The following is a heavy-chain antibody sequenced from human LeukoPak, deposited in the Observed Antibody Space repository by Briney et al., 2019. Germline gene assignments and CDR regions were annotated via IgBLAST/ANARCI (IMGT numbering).Heavy chain of an antibody. Sequence: ASVKVSCKASGYTFTGYYMHWVRQAPGQGLEWMGWINPNSGGTNYAQKLQGRVTMTTDTSTSTAYMELRSLRSDDTAVYYCARVQKGDYYGSGSYYNLLDYWGQGTLVTVSS. CDR1: GYTFTGYY. CDR3: ARVQKGDYYGSGSYYNLLDY. CDR2: INPNSGGT. D-gene: IGHD3-10*01. J-gene: IGHJ4*02. V-gene: IGHV1-2*02.